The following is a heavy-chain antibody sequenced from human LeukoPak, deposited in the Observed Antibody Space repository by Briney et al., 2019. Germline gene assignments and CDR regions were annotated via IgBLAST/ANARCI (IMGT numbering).Heavy chain of an antibody. Sequence: SQTLSLTCAVSGGSISSGGYSWSWIRQPPGKGLEWIGYIYYSGSTYYNPSLKSRVTISVDTSKNQFSLKLSSVTAADTAVYYCATEGSQLSDAFDIWGQGTMVTVSS. CDR2: IYYSGST. CDR3: ATEGSQLSDAFDI. V-gene: IGHV4-30-4*07. CDR1: GGSISSGGYS. J-gene: IGHJ3*02. D-gene: IGHD1-1*01.